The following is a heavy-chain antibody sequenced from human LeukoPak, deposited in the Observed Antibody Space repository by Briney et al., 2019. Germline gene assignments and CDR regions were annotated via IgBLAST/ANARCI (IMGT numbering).Heavy chain of an antibody. J-gene: IGHJ4*02. CDR3: ARQNYGSAPLRY. D-gene: IGHD3-10*01. CDR1: GGSFSGYY. V-gene: IGHV4-34*01. Sequence: SETLSPTCAVYGGSFSGYYWSWIRQPPGKGLEWIGEINHSGSTNYNPSLKSRVTISVDTSKNRFSLKLTSVTTADTAVYYCARQNYGSAPLRYWGQGTLVTVSS. CDR2: INHSGST.